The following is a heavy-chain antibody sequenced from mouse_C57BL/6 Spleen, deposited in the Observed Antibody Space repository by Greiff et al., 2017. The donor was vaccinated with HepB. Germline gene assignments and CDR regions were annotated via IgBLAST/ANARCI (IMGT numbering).Heavy chain of an antibody. Sequence: EVKVVESGGGLVQPGGSLSLSCAASGFTFTDYYMSWVRQPPGKALEWLGFIRNKANGYTTEYSASVKGRFTISRDNSQSILYLQMNALRAEDSATYYCARYSIYFDYWGQGTTLTVSS. CDR2: IRNKANGYTT. J-gene: IGHJ2*01. V-gene: IGHV7-3*01. CDR1: GFTFTDYY. CDR3: ARYSIYFDY.